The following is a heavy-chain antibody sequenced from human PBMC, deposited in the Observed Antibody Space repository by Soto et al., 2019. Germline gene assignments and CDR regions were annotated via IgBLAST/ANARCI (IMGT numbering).Heavy chain of an antibody. CDR3: ARGPFGVVIIRRGFWFDP. CDR1: GGSFSGYY. J-gene: IGHJ5*02. V-gene: IGHV4-34*01. CDR2: INHSGST. D-gene: IGHD3-3*01. Sequence: SETLSLTCAVYGGSFSGYYWSWIRQPPGKGLEWIGEINHSGSTNYNPSLKSRVTISVDTSKNQFSLKLSSVTAADTAVYYCARGPFGVVIIRRGFWFDPWGQGTLVTVSS.